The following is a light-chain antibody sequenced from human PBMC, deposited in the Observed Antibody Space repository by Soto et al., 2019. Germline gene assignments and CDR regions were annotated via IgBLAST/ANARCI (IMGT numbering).Light chain of an antibody. CDR2: GAS. CDR1: QSVSSSY. V-gene: IGKV3-20*01. CDR3: QQYGSSPKT. J-gene: IGKJ1*01. Sequence: EIVMTQSPATLSVSPGERGTLSCSASQSVSSSYLAWYQQKPGQAPRLLIYGASSRATGIPDRFSGSGSGTDFTLTISRLEPEDFAVYYCQQYGSSPKTFGQGTKVDI.